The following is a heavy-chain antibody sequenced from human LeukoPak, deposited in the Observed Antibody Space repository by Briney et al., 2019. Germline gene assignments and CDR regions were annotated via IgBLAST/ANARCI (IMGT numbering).Heavy chain of an antibody. J-gene: IGHJ4*02. D-gene: IGHD3-22*01. Sequence: GGSLRLSCAASGSTFSSYSMNWVRQAPGKGLEWVSSISSSSSYIYYADSVKGRFTISRDNARNSLYLQMNSLRAEDTALYYCAKQGGDSSGYQGYFDYWGQGTLVTVSS. CDR2: ISSSSSYI. V-gene: IGHV3-21*04. CDR3: AKQGGDSSGYQGYFDY. CDR1: GSTFSSYS.